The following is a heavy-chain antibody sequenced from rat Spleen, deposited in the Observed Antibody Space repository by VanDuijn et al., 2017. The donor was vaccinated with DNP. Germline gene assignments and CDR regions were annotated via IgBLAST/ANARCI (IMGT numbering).Heavy chain of an antibody. CDR2: ITTSGTRP. CDR1: GFTFSNYW. V-gene: IGHV5-31*01. J-gene: IGHJ1*01. D-gene: IGHD5-1*01. CDR3: ARGTGKDWYFDF. Sequence: EVQLVESGGDLVQPGRSLKLSCVASGFTFSNYWMTWIRQVPGKGLEWVASITTSGTRPYYPDSVKGRFTISRDYAKSSLYLQMNSLKSEDTATYYCARGTGKDWYFDFWGPGTMVTVSS.